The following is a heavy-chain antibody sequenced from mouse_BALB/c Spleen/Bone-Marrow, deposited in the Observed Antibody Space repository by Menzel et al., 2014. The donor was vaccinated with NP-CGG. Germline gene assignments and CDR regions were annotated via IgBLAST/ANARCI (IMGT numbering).Heavy chain of an antibody. J-gene: IGHJ1*01. CDR1: EYEFPSHD. D-gene: IGHD2-4*01. Sequence: EVQRVESGGGLVQPGESLKLSCESNEYEFPSHDMSWVRKTPEKRLELVAAINSDGGSTYYPDTMERRFIISRDNTKKTLYLQMSSLRSEDTAMYYCARHGVYDYGGSWYLDVWGAGTTVTVSS. CDR3: ARHGVYDYGGSWYLDV. CDR2: INSDGGST. V-gene: IGHV5-2*01.